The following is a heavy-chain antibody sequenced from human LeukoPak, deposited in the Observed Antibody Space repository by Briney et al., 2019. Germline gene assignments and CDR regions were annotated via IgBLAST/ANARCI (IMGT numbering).Heavy chain of an antibody. V-gene: IGHV1-69*05. CDR2: IIPIFGTA. CDR1: GGTFSSYA. Sequence: GASVKVSCKASGGTFSSYAISWVRQAPGQGLEWMGGIIPIFGTANYAQTFQGRVTITTDESTSTAYMELSSLRSEDTAVYYCARSGYSYDYFDYWGQGTLVTVSS. D-gene: IGHD5-18*01. CDR3: ARSGYSYDYFDY. J-gene: IGHJ4*02.